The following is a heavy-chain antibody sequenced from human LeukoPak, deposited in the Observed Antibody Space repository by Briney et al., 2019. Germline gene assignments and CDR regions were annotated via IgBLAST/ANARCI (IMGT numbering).Heavy chain of an antibody. D-gene: IGHD2-21*01. J-gene: IGHJ4*02. V-gene: IGHV3-30*18. CDR1: GFTFSSYW. Sequence: PGGSLRLSCAASGFTFSSYWMSWVRQAPGKGLEWVAVISYDGSNKYYADSVKGRFTISRDNSKNTLRLEMNSLRAEDTAIYYCTKDSSITTSEVIVTSPDHWGQGTLVTVSS. CDR3: TKDSSITTSEVIVTSPDH. CDR2: ISYDGSNK.